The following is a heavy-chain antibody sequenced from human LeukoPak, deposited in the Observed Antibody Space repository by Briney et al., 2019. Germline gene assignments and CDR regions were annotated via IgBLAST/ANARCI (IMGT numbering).Heavy chain of an antibody. Sequence: PGGPLSFSFAASGFPFSGYALSGVPQAPGKGLEGPSPFIGSGGSTYYADSVKGRFTISRDNSKNTLYLQMNSLRAEDTAVYYCAKERITIFGVVPHFDYWGQGTLVTVSS. V-gene: IGHV3-23*01. CDR1: GFPFSGYA. CDR2: FIGSGGST. J-gene: IGHJ4*02. D-gene: IGHD3-3*01. CDR3: AKERITIFGVVPHFDY.